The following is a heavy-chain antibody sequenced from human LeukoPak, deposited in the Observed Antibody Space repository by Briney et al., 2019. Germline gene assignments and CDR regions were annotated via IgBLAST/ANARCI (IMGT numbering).Heavy chain of an antibody. CDR3: ARSGYGDFDY. CDR1: GFTFSSYA. CDR2: IHANPKTI. V-gene: IGHV3-48*04. J-gene: IGHJ4*02. Sequence: GGSLRLSCAASGFTFSSYAMSWVRQAPGKGLEWISYIHANPKTIYYADSAKGRFTISRDNAKNSLYLQMNSLRVDDTAVYYCARSGYGDFDYWGQGARVTVSS. D-gene: IGHD5-12*01.